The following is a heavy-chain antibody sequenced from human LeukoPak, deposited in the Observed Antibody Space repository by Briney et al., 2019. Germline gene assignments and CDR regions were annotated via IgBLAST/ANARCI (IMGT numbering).Heavy chain of an antibody. Sequence: GESLKISCRGSGYSFPIYWIGWVRQMPGKGLDWMGIIYPGDSDTRYSPSFQGRVTISADKSISTAYLQWSSLRASDTAMYYCARRYCSSTTRYRDAFDIWGQGTMVTVSS. CDR2: IYPGDSDT. D-gene: IGHD2-2*01. J-gene: IGHJ3*02. CDR3: ARRYCSSTTRYRDAFDI. V-gene: IGHV5-51*01. CDR1: GYSFPIYW.